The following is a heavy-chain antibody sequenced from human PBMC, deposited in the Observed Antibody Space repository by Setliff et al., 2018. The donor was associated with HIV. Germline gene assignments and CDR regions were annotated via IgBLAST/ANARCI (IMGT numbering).Heavy chain of an antibody. V-gene: IGHV4-39*01. CDR1: GGSVIISHYY. CDR2: ISYSGST. J-gene: IGHJ3*02. Sequence: KPSETLSLTCTVSGGSVIISHYYWAWIRQPPGKGLEWIGSISYSGSTYYNPSLKSRITISVDTSKNQFSLKLTSVTAADTAVYYCARGADAFDIWGQGTMVTVSS. D-gene: IGHD1-26*01. CDR3: ARGADAFDI.